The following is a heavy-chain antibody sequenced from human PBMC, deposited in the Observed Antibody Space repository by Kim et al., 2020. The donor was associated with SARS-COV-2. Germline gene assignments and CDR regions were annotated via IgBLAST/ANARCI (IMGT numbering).Heavy chain of an antibody. D-gene: IGHD6-13*01. V-gene: IGHV3-73*01. J-gene: IGHJ4*02. CDR1: GFTFSSSA. Sequence: GGSLRLSCAASGFTFSSSAMHWVRQAPGKGLEWVGRIKSNADNNATAYSASGRGSVTSASDDSKQTPYLHNNSPKNKDTDLYSGIRLGSSLHDLGYWGQG. CDR3: IRLGSSLHDLGY. CDR2: IKSNADNNAT.